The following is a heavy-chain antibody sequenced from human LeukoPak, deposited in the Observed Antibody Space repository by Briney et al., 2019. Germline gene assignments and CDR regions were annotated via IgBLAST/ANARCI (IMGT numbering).Heavy chain of an antibody. CDR3: AREKSYGDYGYYFDY. V-gene: IGHV4-31*03. Sequence: SETLSLTCTVSGGSISSGGYYWSWIRQHPGKGLEWIGYIYYSGSTYYNPSLKSRVTISVDTSKNQFSLKPSSVTAADTAVYYCAREKSYGDYGYYFDYWGQGTLVTVSS. CDR1: GGSISSGGYY. J-gene: IGHJ4*02. CDR2: IYYSGST. D-gene: IGHD4-17*01.